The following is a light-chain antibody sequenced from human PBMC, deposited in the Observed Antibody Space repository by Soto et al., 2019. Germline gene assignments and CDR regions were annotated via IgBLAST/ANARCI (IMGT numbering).Light chain of an antibody. CDR3: LRRINWPLT. V-gene: IGKV3-11*01. CDR1: QSVSSY. Sequence: MVLIQSPATLSVFPGEIAILSCRPSQSVSSYLACYQQNPGQAPRRLICHASSRATGITARFSGSGSGTDFTLTISSLEPEDFATYYCLRRINWPLTFGGGTKVDI. J-gene: IGKJ4*01. CDR2: HAS.